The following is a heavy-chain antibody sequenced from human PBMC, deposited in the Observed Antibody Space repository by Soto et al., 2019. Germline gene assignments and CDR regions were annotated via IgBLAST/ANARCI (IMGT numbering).Heavy chain of an antibody. D-gene: IGHD2-15*01. Sequence: SVKASCKASGGTFSSYTISWVRQAPGQGLEWMGRIIPILGIANYAQKFQGRVTITADKSTSTAYMELSSLRSEDTAVYYCARSDCSGGSCYGAPFDYWGQGTLVTVSS. V-gene: IGHV1-69*02. CDR2: IIPILGIA. CDR3: ARSDCSGGSCYGAPFDY. J-gene: IGHJ4*02. CDR1: GGTFSSYT.